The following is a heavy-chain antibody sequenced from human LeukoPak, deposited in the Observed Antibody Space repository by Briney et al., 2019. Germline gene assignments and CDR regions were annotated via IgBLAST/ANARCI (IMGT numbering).Heavy chain of an antibody. CDR1: GYTLTELS. D-gene: IGHD2-21*02. Sequence: ASVKVSCKVSGYTLTELSMHWVRQAPGKGLEWMGGFDPEDGETIYAQKFQGRVTMTEDTSTDTAYMELSSLRSEDTAVYYCVTGIVVVTGRFREDYWGQGTLVTVSS. CDR2: FDPEDGET. V-gene: IGHV1-24*01. CDR3: VTGIVVVTGRFREDY. J-gene: IGHJ4*02.